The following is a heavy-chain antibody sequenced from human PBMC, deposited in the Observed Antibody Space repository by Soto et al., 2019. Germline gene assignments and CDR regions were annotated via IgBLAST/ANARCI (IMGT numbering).Heavy chain of an antibody. CDR2: IYTSGST. V-gene: IGHV4-4*07. CDR3: ARHLGYYGSVSFVDSYGMDV. Sequence: SETLSLTCTVSGGSISSYYWSWIRQPAGKGLEWIGRIYTSGSTNYNPSLKSRVTMSVDTSKNQFSLKLSSVTAADTAVYCCARHLGYYGSVSFVDSYGMDVWGQGTPVTVSS. J-gene: IGHJ6*02. D-gene: IGHD3-10*01. CDR1: GGSISSYY.